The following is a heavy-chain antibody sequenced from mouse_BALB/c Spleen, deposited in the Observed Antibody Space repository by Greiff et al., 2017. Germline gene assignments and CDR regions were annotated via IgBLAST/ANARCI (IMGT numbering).Heavy chain of an antibody. CDR1: GYTFTSYW. V-gene: IGHV1-7*01. D-gene: IGHD1-1*01. J-gene: IGHJ2*01. CDR3: ARSPYYYGSRDFDY. CDR2: INPSTGYT. Sequence: VKLQQSGAELAKPGASVKMSCKASGYTFTSYWMHWVKQRPGQGLEWIGYINPSTGYTEYNQKFKDKATLTADKSSSTAYMQLSSLTSEDSAVYYCARSPYYYGSRDFDYWGQGTTLTVSS.